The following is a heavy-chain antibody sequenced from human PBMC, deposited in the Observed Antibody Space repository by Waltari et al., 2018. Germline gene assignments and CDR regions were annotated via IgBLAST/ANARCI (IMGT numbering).Heavy chain of an antibody. Sequence: EVQLVESGGGLVQPGGSLKLSCAASGFTFSRSAMHWVRQASGLGLEWVGRIRSKANSYATAYAASVKGRFTISRDDSKNTAYLQMNSLKTEDTAVYYCTSGAIFGVVVNYWGQGTLVTVSS. V-gene: IGHV3-73*02. D-gene: IGHD3-3*01. CDR2: IRSKANSYAT. CDR3: TSGAIFGVVVNY. J-gene: IGHJ4*02. CDR1: GFTFSRSA.